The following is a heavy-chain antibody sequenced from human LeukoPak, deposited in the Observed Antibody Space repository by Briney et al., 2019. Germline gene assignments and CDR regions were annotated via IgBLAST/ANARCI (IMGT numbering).Heavy chain of an antibody. CDR3: PRGPATAMDV. J-gene: IGHJ6*02. V-gene: IGHV4-34*01. Sequence: SETLSLTCAVYGGSFSGYYWSWMRHPPGKGLEWIVEINHSGSTNYNPSLKSRVTISVDPSKNKFSLKLSSVTAAATAVYHCPRGPATAMDVWGQGTTVTVSS. D-gene: IGHD5-24*01. CDR1: GGSFSGYY. CDR2: INHSGST.